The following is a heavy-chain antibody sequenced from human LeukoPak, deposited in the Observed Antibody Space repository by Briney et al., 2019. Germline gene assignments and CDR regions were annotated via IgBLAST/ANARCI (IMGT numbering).Heavy chain of an antibody. V-gene: IGHV3-30*02. J-gene: IGHJ4*02. D-gene: IGHD3-10*01. CDR3: AKDYGSGSYYFDY. Sequence: GGSLRLSCAASGFTFSSYGMHWVRQAPGKGLEWVAFIRYDGSNKYYADSVKGRFTISRDNSKNTLYLQMNSLRAEDTAVYYCAKDYGSGSYYFDYWGQGTLVTVSS. CDR1: GFTFSSYG. CDR2: IRYDGSNK.